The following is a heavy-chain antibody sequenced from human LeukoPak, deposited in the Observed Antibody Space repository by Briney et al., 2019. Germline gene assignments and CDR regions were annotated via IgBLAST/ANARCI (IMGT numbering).Heavy chain of an antibody. D-gene: IGHD1-26*01. CDR1: GFTFSSYG. V-gene: IGHV3-30*03. Sequence: PGGSLRLSCAASGFTFSSYGMHWVRQAPGKGLEWVAVISYDGSNKYYADSVKGRFTISRDNSKNTLYLQMNSLRAEDTAVYYCARARTRYSGSYGGAFDIWGQGTMVTVSS. CDR3: ARARTRYSGSYGGAFDI. CDR2: ISYDGSNK. J-gene: IGHJ3*02.